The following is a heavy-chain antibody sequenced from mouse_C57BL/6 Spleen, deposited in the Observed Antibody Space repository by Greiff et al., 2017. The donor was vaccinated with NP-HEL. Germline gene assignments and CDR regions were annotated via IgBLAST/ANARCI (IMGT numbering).Heavy chain of an antibody. J-gene: IGHJ1*03. CDR3: ARSTVNWYFDV. Sequence: VQRVESGAVLVKPGASVKISCKASGYAFSSYWMNWVKQRPGKGLEWIGQIYPGDGDTNYNGKFKGKATLTADKSSSTAYMQLSSLTSEDSAVYFGARSTVNWYFDVWGTGTTVTVSS. CDR1: GYAFSSYW. D-gene: IGHD1-1*01. CDR2: IYPGDGDT. V-gene: IGHV1-80*01.